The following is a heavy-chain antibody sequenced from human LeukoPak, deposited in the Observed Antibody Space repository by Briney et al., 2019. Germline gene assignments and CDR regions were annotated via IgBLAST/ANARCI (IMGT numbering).Heavy chain of an antibody. J-gene: IGHJ3*02. CDR1: GFTFSDYY. V-gene: IGHV3-11*04. D-gene: IGHD5-24*01. CDR2: ISSGGSTI. Sequence: GGSLRLSCAASGFTFSDYYMSWIRQAPGKGLEWVSYISSGGSTIYYADSVKGRFTISRDNAKNSLYLQMNSLRAEDTAVYYCASQRYNLYAFDIWGQGTMVTVSS. CDR3: ASQRYNLYAFDI.